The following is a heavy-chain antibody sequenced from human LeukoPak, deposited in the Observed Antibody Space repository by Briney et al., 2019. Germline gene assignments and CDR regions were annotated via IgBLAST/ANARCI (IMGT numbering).Heavy chain of an antibody. CDR3: ARAQTFFWGFDGFVL. J-gene: IGHJ3*01. CDR1: GFTFTSHS. CDR2: MTSTNNI. V-gene: IGHV3-69-1*01. Sequence: PGGSLRLSCAASGFTFTSHSINWVHQAPGKGLEWIATMTSTNNIYYADSVKGRFTISRDNAENSVYLQMNSLRDEDTAVYSCARAQTFFWGFDGFVLWRRVTKVTVSS. D-gene: IGHD3-16*01.